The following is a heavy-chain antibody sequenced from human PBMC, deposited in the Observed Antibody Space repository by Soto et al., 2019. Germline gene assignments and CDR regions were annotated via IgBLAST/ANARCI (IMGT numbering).Heavy chain of an antibody. CDR1: GFTFSIYA. Sequence: EVQLLESGGGLVQPGGSLRLSCAASGFTFSIYAMSWVRQAPGKGLEWVSSISGSGGNTYYADSVKGRFTISRDNSKNTLYLQMNSLRAEDTAVYYCASWHEREHAYDVWGQGTTVTVSS. V-gene: IGHV3-23*01. J-gene: IGHJ3*01. CDR3: ASWHEREHAYDV. D-gene: IGHD1-1*01. CDR2: ISGSGGNT.